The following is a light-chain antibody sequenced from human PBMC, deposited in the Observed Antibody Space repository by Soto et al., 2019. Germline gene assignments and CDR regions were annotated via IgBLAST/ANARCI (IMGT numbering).Light chain of an antibody. CDR1: QSVSSSY. CDR3: QQYGSSPRVT. CDR2: GAS. V-gene: IGKV3-20*01. J-gene: IGKJ4*01. Sequence: EIVLTQSPGTLSLSPGERATLSCRASQSVSSSYLAWYQQKPGQAPRHLIYGASSRATGIPDRISGSGSGTDFTLTISRLEHEDFAVYYCQQYGSSPRVTFGGGTKVEIK.